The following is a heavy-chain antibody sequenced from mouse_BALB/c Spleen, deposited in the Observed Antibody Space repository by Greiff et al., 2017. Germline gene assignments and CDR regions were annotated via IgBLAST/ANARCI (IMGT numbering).Heavy chain of an antibody. CDR1: GYAFSSYW. V-gene: IGHV1-80*01. CDR2: IYPGDGDT. J-gene: IGHJ2*01. D-gene: IGHD2-10*02. Sequence: QVQLKQSGAELVRPGSSVKISCKASGYAFSSYWMNWVKQRPGQGLEWIGQIYPGDGDTNYNGKFKGKATLTADKSSSTAYMQLSSLTSEDSAVYFCAREGYGNYVGYYFDYWGQGTTLTVSS. CDR3: AREGYGNYVGYYFDY.